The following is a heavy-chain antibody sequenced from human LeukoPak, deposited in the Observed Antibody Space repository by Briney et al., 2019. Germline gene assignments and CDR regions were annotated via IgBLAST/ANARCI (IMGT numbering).Heavy chain of an antibody. CDR3: ARYTANSAGYLFDV. J-gene: IGHJ4*02. D-gene: IGHD3-22*01. V-gene: IGHV4-38-2*02. CDR2: IHHSGVT. CDR1: GYSISSGYY. Sequence: SETLSLTCTVSGYSISSGYYWGWIRQPPGKGLEWLAIIHHSGVTYYNPSLKSRVTMSVDTSKNQSSLKLGSVTAASTAVYYCARYTANSAGYLFDVWGQGALVTVSS.